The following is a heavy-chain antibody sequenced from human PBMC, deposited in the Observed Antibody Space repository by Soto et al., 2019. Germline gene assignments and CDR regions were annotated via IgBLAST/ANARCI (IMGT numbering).Heavy chain of an antibody. J-gene: IGHJ6*02. CDR1: GLPFRNSW. CDR2: IKQDETAK. CDR3: ARVRTENYYGMDV. Sequence: LVESGGGLVQPGGSLRPACEGSGLPFRNSWMSWVRQAPGKGLEWVPNIKQDETAKYYVDSVRGRLGNSRDNAKKSLYLQMNSLRVEYTAVYYCARVRTENYYGMDVWGQGTTVTVSS. V-gene: IGHV3-7*05.